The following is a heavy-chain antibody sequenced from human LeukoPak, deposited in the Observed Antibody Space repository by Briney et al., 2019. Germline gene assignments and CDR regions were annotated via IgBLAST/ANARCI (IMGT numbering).Heavy chain of an antibody. Sequence: KPGGSLRLSCAASGFTFSDYYMSWIRQAPGKGLGWVSYISSSGSTIYYADSVKGRFTISRDNAKNSLYLQMNSLRAEDTAVYYCARELPPLPRGYADYWGQGTLVTVSS. D-gene: IGHD5-12*01. J-gene: IGHJ4*02. CDR1: GFTFSDYY. V-gene: IGHV3-11*01. CDR2: ISSSGSTI. CDR3: ARELPPLPRGYADY.